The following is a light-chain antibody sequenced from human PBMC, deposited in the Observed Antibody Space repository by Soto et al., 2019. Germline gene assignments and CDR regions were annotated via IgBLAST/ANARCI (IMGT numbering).Light chain of an antibody. Sequence: DIQMTQSPSSLSASVGDRVTITCRASQSMSRYLNWYQHKPGKAPKLLIYAASSLQSGVPSRFSGTESGTDFTLTIDSLQREDFATYFCQQTYTMPFTFGPGTTVEIK. CDR3: QQTYTMPFT. V-gene: IGKV1-39*01. CDR2: AAS. J-gene: IGKJ3*01. CDR1: QSMSRY.